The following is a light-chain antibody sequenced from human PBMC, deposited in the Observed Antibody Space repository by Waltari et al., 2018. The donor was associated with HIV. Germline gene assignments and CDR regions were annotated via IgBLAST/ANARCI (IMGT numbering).Light chain of an antibody. J-gene: IGLJ3*02. Sequence: SALTQPASVSGSLGQSITISSLRSTSDIGTYHHVSWYQQYPDKAPLLLIRDVNTRHSGMPFRFSASKSGKTATLTISGLQAEDEADYYCSSYITTGTILFGGGTKVTVL. CDR2: DVN. CDR3: SSYITTGTIL. V-gene: IGLV2-14*03. CDR1: TSDIGTYHH.